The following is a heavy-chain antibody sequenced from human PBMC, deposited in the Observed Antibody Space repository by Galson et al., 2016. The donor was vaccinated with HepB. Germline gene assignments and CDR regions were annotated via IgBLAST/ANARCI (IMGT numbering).Heavy chain of an antibody. CDR3: ARGLVGSGMDV. CDR1: GFTFDDYG. V-gene: IGHV3-20*01. J-gene: IGHJ6*02. CDR2: INWSGDST. D-gene: IGHD3-10*01. Sequence: SLRLSCAASGFTFDDYGMTWVRQAPGKGLEWVSGINWSGDSTAYADSVKGRFTISRDDAKNSLYLQMSRRRAEDTALYQCARGLVGSGMDVWGQGTTVTVSS.